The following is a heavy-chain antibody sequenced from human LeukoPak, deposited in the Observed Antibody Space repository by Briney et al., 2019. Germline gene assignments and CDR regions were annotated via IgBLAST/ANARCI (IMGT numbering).Heavy chain of an antibody. Sequence: GGSLRLSCAASGFTFSSYAMSWVRQAPGKGLEWVSAISGSGDSTYYGDSVKGRFTISRDNSKNTLYLQMNSLRAEDTAVYYCARVGGEIDYWGQGTLVTVSS. CDR2: ISGSGDST. V-gene: IGHV3-23*01. CDR3: ARVGGEIDY. CDR1: GFTFSSYA. D-gene: IGHD2-15*01. J-gene: IGHJ4*02.